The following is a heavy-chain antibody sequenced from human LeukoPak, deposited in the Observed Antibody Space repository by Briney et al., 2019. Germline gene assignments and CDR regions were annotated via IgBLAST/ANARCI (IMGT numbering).Heavy chain of an antibody. CDR1: GGSISSYY. J-gene: IGHJ5*02. Sequence: SETLSLTCTVSGGSISSYYWSWIRQPAGKGLEWIGRIYTSGSTNYNPSLKSRVTMSVDTSKNQFSLKLSSVTAADTAVYYCAREIVAAAGNGGWFDPWGQGTLVTVSS. D-gene: IGHD6-13*01. V-gene: IGHV4-4*07. CDR2: IYTSGST. CDR3: AREIVAAAGNGGWFDP.